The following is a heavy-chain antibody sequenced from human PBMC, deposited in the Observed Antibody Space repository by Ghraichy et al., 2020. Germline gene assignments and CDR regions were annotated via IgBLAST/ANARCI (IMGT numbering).Heavy chain of an antibody. V-gene: IGHV3-30*18. Sequence: GGSLRLSCAASGFTFSNYGMHWVRQAPGKGLEWVTVISHDGSNSHNADSVKGRFTISRDNSKSTLFLQMNSLRPEDTAVYYCAKDRVGTRGDYYYGMDIWGQGTTVTVS. D-gene: IGHD1-26*01. CDR2: ISHDGSNS. CDR3: AKDRVGTRGDYYYGMDI. J-gene: IGHJ6*02. CDR1: GFTFSNYG.